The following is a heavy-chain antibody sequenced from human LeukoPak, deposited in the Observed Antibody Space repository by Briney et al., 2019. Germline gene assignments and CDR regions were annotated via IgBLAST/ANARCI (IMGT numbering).Heavy chain of an antibody. J-gene: IGHJ5*02. Sequence: SETLSLTCAVYGGSFSGYYWSWIRQPPGKGLEWIGEINHSGSTNYNPSLKSRVTISVDTSKNQFSLKLSSVTAADTAVYYCARRLGIVGATHMGGYNWFDPWGQGTLVTVSS. CDR3: ARRLGIVGATHMGGYNWFDP. CDR1: GGSFSGYY. D-gene: IGHD1-26*01. V-gene: IGHV4-34*01. CDR2: INHSGST.